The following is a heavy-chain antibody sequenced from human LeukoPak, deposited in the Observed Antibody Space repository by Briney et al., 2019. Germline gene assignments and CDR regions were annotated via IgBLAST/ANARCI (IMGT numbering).Heavy chain of an antibody. CDR2: IYYSGST. V-gene: IGHV4-39*01. CDR1: GGSISSSSYY. Sequence: SETLSLTCTVSGGSISSSSYYWGWIRQPPGKGLEWIGSIYYSGSTYYNPSLKSRVTISVDTSKNQFSLKLSSVTAADTAVYYCATSTINYGSGSYYIFDYWGQGTLVTVSS. D-gene: IGHD3-10*01. J-gene: IGHJ4*02. CDR3: ATSTINYGSGSYYIFDY.